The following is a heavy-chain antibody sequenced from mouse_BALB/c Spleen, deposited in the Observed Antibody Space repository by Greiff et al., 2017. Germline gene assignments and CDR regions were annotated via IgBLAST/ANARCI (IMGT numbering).Heavy chain of an antibody. V-gene: IGHV1-4*02. D-gene: IGHD2-3*01. CDR3: ARGGYDGYYIDY. CDR2: INPSSGYT. Sequence: QVQLKQSAAELARPGASVKMSCKASGYTFTSYTMHWVKQRPGQGLEWIGYINPSSGYTEYNQKFKDKTTLTADKSSSTAYMQLSSLTSEDSAVYYCARGGYDGYYIDYWGQGTTLTVSS. CDR1: GYTFTSYT. J-gene: IGHJ2*01.